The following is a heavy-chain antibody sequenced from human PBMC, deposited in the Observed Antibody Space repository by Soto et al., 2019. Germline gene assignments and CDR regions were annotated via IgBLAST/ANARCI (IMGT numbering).Heavy chain of an antibody. CDR3: ARLRIATNNYKWFDA. CDR1: GSTLNSGNYY. D-gene: IGHD2-21*01. V-gene: IGHV4-31*03. Sequence: TLSLTCSVSGSTLNSGNYYWSWIRQVPGKGLEWIVHIYVTGAVDYNPSLRDRITISQDTSERQFSLNLRLVTAVDKAVYYCARLRIATNNYKWFDAWGQGTMVTVSS. CDR2: IYVTGAV. J-gene: IGHJ5*02.